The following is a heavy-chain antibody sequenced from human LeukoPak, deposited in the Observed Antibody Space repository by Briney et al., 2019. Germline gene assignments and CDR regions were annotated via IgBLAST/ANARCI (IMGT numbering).Heavy chain of an antibody. V-gene: IGHV4-4*07. Sequence: SETLSLTCSVSGGSISNYYWSWIRQSTGKGLEWIGRISPTSGSTNYNPSLKSRVTMSVDTSKNQFSLKLSSVTAADTAVYYCAREDGRTTAEQLVHFDYWGQGTLVTVSS. CDR2: ISPTSGST. CDR3: AREDGRTTAEQLVHFDY. CDR1: GGSISNYY. J-gene: IGHJ4*02. D-gene: IGHD6-13*01.